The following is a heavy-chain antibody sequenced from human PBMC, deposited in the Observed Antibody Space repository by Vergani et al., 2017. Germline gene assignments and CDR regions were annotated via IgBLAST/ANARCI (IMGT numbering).Heavy chain of an antibody. J-gene: IGHJ3*02. V-gene: IGHV3-23*01. D-gene: IGHD4-17*01. CDR3: AKDMVLGDYDYGDREGADAFDI. CDR2: ISGSGGST. Sequence: EVQLLESGGGLVQPGGSLRLSCAASGFTFSSYSMNWVRQAPGKGLEWVSAISGSGGSTYYADSVKGRFTISRDNSKNTLYLQMNSLRAEDTAVYYCAKDMVLGDYDYGDREGADAFDIWGQGTMVTVSS. CDR1: GFTFSSYS.